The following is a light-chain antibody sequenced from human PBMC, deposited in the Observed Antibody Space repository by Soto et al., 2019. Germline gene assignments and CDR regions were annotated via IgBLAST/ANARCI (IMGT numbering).Light chain of an antibody. CDR1: NSDIGAYNY. V-gene: IGLV2-14*01. CDR3: SSYTTAYFYV. CDR2: GVT. Sequence: QSALTQPASVSGSPGQSITISCTGSNSDIGAYNYVSWYQQHPGKAPKLIIHGVTNRPSGVSHRFSGSKSDYTASLTISGLQAEDEGDYYCSSYTTAYFYVFGTGTKGTVL. J-gene: IGLJ1*01.